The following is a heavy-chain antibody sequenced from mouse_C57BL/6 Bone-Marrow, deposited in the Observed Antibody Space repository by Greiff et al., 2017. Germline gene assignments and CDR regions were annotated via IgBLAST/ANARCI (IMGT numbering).Heavy chain of an antibody. J-gene: IGHJ3*01. D-gene: IGHD1-1*01. CDR1: GYTFTSYG. CDR2: IYPRSGNT. Sequence: QVQLQQSGAELARPGASVKLSCKASGYTFTSYGISWVKQRTGQGLEWIGEIYPRSGNTYYNEKFKGKATLTADKSSSTAYMELRSLTSADSAVYFCARPHYGSGPAWCAYRGEETLGTVSA. V-gene: IGHV1-81*01. CDR3: ARPHYGSGPAWCAY.